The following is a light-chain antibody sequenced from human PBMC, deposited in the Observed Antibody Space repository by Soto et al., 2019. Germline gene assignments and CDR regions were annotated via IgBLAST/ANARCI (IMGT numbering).Light chain of an antibody. CDR3: QTWGTGIVV. J-gene: IGLJ2*01. V-gene: IGLV4-69*01. CDR2: VNSDGSH. CDR1: RGHSTYA. Sequence: QPVLTQSPSASASLGASVKLTCTLDRGHSTYAIAWHQQQPERGPRYLMKVNSDGSHSKGDGIPDRFSGSSSGAERYLTISSLRPEDEADYYCQTWGTGIVVFGGGTKVTVL.